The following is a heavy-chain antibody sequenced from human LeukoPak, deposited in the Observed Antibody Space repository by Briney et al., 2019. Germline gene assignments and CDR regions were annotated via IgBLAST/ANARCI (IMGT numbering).Heavy chain of an antibody. CDR2: IRYDGSNK. CDR3: AKVAREFMGAFDI. Sequence: GGSLRLSCAASGFTFSSYGMHWVRQAPGKVLERVAFIRYDGSNKYYADSVKGRFTISRDNSKNMLYLQMNSLRAEDTAVYYCAKVAREFMGAFDIWGQGTMVTVSS. J-gene: IGHJ3*02. D-gene: IGHD3-10*01. CDR1: GFTFSSYG. V-gene: IGHV3-30*02.